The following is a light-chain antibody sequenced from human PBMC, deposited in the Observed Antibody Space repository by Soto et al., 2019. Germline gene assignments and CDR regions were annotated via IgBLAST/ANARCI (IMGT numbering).Light chain of an antibody. CDR3: QQYGSSYPWT. J-gene: IGKJ1*01. CDR1: QSVSTSN. V-gene: IGKV3-20*01. Sequence: IVLTQSPGTLSSSPGERATLSCRVSQSVSTSNLAWYQQRPGQAPRLLIYGASRRVTGIPDRFSGSASGTDFTLTIRRLEPEDFAVYYCQQYGSSYPWTFGQGTKVDIK. CDR2: GAS.